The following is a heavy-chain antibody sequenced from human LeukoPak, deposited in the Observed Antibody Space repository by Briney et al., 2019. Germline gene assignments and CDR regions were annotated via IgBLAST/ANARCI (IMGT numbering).Heavy chain of an antibody. CDR3: AKQEQWPVLDY. Sequence: GRSLRLSCAASGFTFSSYGMHWVRQAPGKGLEWVAVISYDGSNKYYADSVKGRFTISRDNSKNTLYLQMNSLRAEDTAVYYCAKQEQWPVLDYWGQGTLVTVSS. CDR2: ISYDGSNK. V-gene: IGHV3-30*18. J-gene: IGHJ4*02. D-gene: IGHD6-19*01. CDR1: GFTFSSYG.